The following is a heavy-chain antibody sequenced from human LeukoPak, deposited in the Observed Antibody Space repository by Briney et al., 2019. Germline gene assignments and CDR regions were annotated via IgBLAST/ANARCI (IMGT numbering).Heavy chain of an antibody. Sequence: GGSLRLSCVGSDFSFDTYPMGWVPQPPGKGLQWVSYISGTGLTIYYADSVKVRFTVSRDNAKNSLFLQMNSLRVEDTGLYFCARADYSGYAPPDLWGQGTLVTVSS. CDR2: ISGTGLTI. J-gene: IGHJ5*02. CDR1: DFSFDTYP. CDR3: ARADYSGYAPPDL. D-gene: IGHD5-12*01. V-gene: IGHV3-48*04.